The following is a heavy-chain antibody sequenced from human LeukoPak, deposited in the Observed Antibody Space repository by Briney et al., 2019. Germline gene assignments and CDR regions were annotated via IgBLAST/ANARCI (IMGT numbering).Heavy chain of an antibody. CDR2: ISFVGSHK. CDR3: AKDRSSTWSFDY. Sequence: PGTSLRLSCAASGFTFSNYGIHWVRQAPGKGLEWVALISFVGSHKYYPDSVKGRFTISRDDSKNTLYLQMNSLRAEDTAVYFCAKDRSSTWSFDYWGQGTLVTVSS. J-gene: IGHJ4*02. V-gene: IGHV3-30*18. CDR1: GFTFSNYG. D-gene: IGHD6-13*01.